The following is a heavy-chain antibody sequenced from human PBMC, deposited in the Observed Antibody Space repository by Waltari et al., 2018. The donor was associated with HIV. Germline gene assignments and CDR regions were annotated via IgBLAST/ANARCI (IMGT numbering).Heavy chain of an antibody. J-gene: IGHJ6*02. V-gene: IGHV3-53*01. CDR1: GFTISDNY. CDR2: IYSGGST. D-gene: IGHD1-26*01. CDR3: AREPRSSGYYGMDV. Sequence: EVQLVESGGGLIEPGGSLRLSCAASGFTISDNYMSWVRQAPGKGREWVSVIYSGGSTYDADCVKGRFTIARDKSKSTLSLHMNSRRAEDTAVYYCAREPRSSGYYGMDVWGQGATVTVSS.